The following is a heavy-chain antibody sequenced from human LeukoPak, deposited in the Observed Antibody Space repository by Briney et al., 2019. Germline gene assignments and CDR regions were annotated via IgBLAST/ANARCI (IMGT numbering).Heavy chain of an antibody. CDR2: INPSGGST. CDR1: GYTFTRYY. Sequence: ASVKVSCKASGYTFTRYYFHWVRQAPGQGLEWMGIINPSGGSTSYAQKFQGRVTMTRDTSTSTIYMELSSLRSEDTAVYYCARDIQVDSRASGYWGQGTLVTVSS. J-gene: IGHJ4*02. D-gene: IGHD3-22*01. CDR3: ARDIQVDSRASGY. V-gene: IGHV1-46*01.